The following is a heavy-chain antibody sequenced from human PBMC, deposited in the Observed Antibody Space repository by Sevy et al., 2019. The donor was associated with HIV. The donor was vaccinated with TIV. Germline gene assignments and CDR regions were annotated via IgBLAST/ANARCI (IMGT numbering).Heavy chain of an antibody. CDR3: GTIASAHFFGTDV. Sequence: SETLSLTCSVYGGSLGVYSWIWIRQPPGKGLEWIGEVNHSGNTNYNQSLRSRVNILVDAYKNQFSLKLTSVTAADTAVYYCGTIASAHFFGTDVWGQGTTVTVSS. D-gene: IGHD6-13*01. CDR1: GGSLGVYS. J-gene: IGHJ6*02. V-gene: IGHV4-34*01. CDR2: VNHSGNT.